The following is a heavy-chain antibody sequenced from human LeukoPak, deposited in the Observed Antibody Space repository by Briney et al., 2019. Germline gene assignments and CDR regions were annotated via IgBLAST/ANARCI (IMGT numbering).Heavy chain of an antibody. J-gene: IGHJ4*02. CDR3: AGGPYGANTRYYFDY. Sequence: SETLSLTCTVSGGSVSSGSYYWSWIRQPPGKGLEWIGYIYYSGGTNYSPSLKSRVTFSVDTSKNQFSLKLSSVTAADTAVYYCAGGPYGANTRYYFDYWGQGTLVTVSS. CDR2: IYYSGGT. D-gene: IGHD4-17*01. CDR1: GGSVSSGSYY. V-gene: IGHV4-61*01.